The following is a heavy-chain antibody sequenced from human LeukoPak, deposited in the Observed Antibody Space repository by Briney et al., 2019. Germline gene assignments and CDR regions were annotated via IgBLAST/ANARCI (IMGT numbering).Heavy chain of an antibody. J-gene: IGHJ4*02. D-gene: IGHD3/OR15-3a*01. V-gene: IGHV3-23*01. CDR2: ISDSGGST. CDR3: AKRGVVIRVVLVGFHKEAYYFES. Sequence: PGGSLRLSCAVSGITLSNYGMSWVRQAPGKGLVWVAGISDSGGSTKYADSVKGRFTISRDNPKNTLFLQMNSLRAEDTAVYFCAKRGVVIRVVLVGFHKEAYYFESWGQGALVTVSS. CDR1: GITLSNYG.